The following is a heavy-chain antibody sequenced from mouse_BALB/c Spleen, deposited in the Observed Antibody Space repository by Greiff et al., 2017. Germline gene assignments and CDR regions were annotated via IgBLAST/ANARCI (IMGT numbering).Heavy chain of an antibody. CDR3: AKDALLFYPMDY. Sequence: EVKVVESGGGLVKPGGSLKLSCAAPGFTFSSYALSRVRQTPEKRLEWVASISSGGSTYYPDSVKGGFTISRDNARNILYLQMSSLRSEDTAIYYCAKDALLFYPMDYWDQKTSDTFSS. J-gene: IGHJ4*01. V-gene: IGHV5-6-5*01. D-gene: IGHD1-1*01. CDR1: GFTFSSYA. CDR2: ISSGGST.